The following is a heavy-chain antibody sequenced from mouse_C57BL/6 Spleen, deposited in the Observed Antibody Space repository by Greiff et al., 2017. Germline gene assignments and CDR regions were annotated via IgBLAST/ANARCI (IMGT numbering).Heavy chain of an antibody. V-gene: IGHV1-53*01. J-gene: IGHJ3*01. Sequence: QVQLQQPGPELVKPGASVKLSCKASGYTFTSYWMHWVKQRPGQGLEWIGNINPSNGGTNYNEKFKSKATLTVDKSSSTAYMQLSSLTSEDSAVYYCARGGADYYGSSYRFAYWGQGTLVTVSA. D-gene: IGHD1-1*01. CDR2: INPSNGGT. CDR3: ARGGADYYGSSYRFAY. CDR1: GYTFTSYW.